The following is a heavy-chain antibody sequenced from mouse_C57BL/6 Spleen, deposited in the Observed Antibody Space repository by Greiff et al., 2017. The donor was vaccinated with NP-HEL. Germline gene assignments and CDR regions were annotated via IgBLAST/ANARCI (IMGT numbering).Heavy chain of an antibody. CDR1: GYTFTDYY. D-gene: IGHD2-1*01. V-gene: IGHV1-26*01. CDR3: ARSGVYGNYYFDY. Sequence: EVQLQQSGPELVKPGASVKISCKASGYTFTDYYMNWVKQSHGKSLEWIGDINPNNGGTSYNQKFKGKATLTVDKSSSTAYMELRSLTSEDSAVYYCARSGVYGNYYFDYWGQGTTLTVSS. CDR2: INPNNGGT. J-gene: IGHJ2*01.